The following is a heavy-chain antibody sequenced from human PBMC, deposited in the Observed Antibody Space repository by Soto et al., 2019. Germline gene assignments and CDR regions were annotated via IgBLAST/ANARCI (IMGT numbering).Heavy chain of an antibody. J-gene: IGHJ5*02. CDR1: GDSVSSNSAA. CDR2: TYYRSKWYN. V-gene: IGHV6-1*01. Sequence: QVQLQQSGPGLLKPSQTLSLTCAISGDSVSSNSAAWNWIRQSPSRGLEWLGRTYYRSKWYNDYSLSVKSRAPIHPDTAKNQFSLQRNSLTPEDTAVYYCAREASVWSAPWGQGTLVTVSS. CDR3: AREASVWSAP.